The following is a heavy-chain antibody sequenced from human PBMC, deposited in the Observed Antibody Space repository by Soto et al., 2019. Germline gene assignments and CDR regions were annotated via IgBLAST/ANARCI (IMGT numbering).Heavy chain of an antibody. CDR1: GGSISSSNL. V-gene: IGHV4-4*02. J-gene: IGHJ6*02. Sequence: SETLSLTCAVSGGSISSSNLWTWVRQPPGKGLEWIGEINHSGSTNYNPSLKSRVTISVDTSKNQFSLKLSSVTAADTAVYYCARSRSSSWQRDYYYYGMDFWGQGTTVTVSS. CDR3: ARSRSSSWQRDYYYYGMDF. D-gene: IGHD6-13*01. CDR2: INHSGST.